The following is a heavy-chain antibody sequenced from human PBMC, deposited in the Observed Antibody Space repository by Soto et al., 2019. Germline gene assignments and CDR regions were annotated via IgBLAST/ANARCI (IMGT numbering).Heavy chain of an antibody. Sequence: SETLSLTCTVSGGSISSGGYYWCWIRQHPGKGLEWIGYIYYSGSTYYNPSLKSRVTISVDTSKNQFSLKLSSVTAADTAVYYCARKATVTTCFDYWGQGTLVTVSS. J-gene: IGHJ4*02. V-gene: IGHV4-31*03. CDR1: GGSISSGGYY. CDR3: ARKATVTTCFDY. D-gene: IGHD4-17*01. CDR2: IYYSGST.